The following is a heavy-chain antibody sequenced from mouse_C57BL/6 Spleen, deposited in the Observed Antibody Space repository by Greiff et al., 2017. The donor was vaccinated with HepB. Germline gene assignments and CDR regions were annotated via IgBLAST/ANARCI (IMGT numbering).Heavy chain of an antibody. CDR3: ARRGTTVVAEYYFDY. CDR1: GFTFSSYG. D-gene: IGHD1-1*01. V-gene: IGHV5-6*02. J-gene: IGHJ2*01. CDR2: ISSGGSYT. Sequence: EVMLVESGGDLVKPGGSLKLSCAASGFTFSSYGMSWVRQTPDKRLEWVATISSGGSYTYYPDSVKGRFTISRDNAKNTLYLQMSSLKSEDTAMYYCARRGTTVVAEYYFDYWGQGTTLTVSS.